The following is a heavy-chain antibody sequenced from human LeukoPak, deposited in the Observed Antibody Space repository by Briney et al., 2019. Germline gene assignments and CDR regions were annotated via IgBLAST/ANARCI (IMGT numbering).Heavy chain of an antibody. CDR1: GFTFTNSA. CDR3: ARGYYGSGSVDY. V-gene: IGHV1-58*02. D-gene: IGHD3-10*01. J-gene: IGHJ4*02. Sequence: ASVKVSCKASGFTFTNSAMQWVRQARGQRLEWIGWIAVGSGNTKYAQKFQERVTITRDMSTSTAYMELNSLRSEDTAVYYCARGYYGSGSVDYWGQGTLVTVSS. CDR2: IAVGSGNT.